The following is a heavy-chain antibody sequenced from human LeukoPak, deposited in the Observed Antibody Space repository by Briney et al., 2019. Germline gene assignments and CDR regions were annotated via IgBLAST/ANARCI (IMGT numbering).Heavy chain of an antibody. CDR3: AGEEYRSSWYWFDP. CDR1: GGSISTYY. CDR2: IYYSGNT. Sequence: SETLSLTCTVSGGSISTYYWSWIRQPPGKGLEWIGYIYYSGNTNYNPSLKSRATMSVDTSKNQFSLKLSSVTAADTAVYYCAGEEYRSSWYWFDPWGQGTLVTVSS. D-gene: IGHD6-13*01. J-gene: IGHJ5*02. V-gene: IGHV4-59*01.